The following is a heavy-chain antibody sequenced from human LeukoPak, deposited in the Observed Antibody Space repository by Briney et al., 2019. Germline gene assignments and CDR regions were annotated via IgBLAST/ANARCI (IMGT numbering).Heavy chain of an antibody. Sequence: PGGSLRLSCAASGFTFSSYGMHWVRQAPGKGLEWVAFIRYDGSNKYYADSVKGRFTISRDNSKNTLYLQMNSLRAEDTAVYYCARVGPSWELVYGLNPFDYWGQGTLVTVSS. CDR3: ARVGPSWELVYGLNPFDY. CDR1: GFTFSSYG. D-gene: IGHD1-26*01. J-gene: IGHJ4*02. V-gene: IGHV3-30*02. CDR2: IRYDGSNK.